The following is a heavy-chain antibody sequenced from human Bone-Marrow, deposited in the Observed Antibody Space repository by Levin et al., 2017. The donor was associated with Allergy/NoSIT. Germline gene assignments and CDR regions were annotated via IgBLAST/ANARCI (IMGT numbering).Heavy chain of an antibody. Sequence: SETLSLTCTVFGGSISSGSYYWSWIRQPAGKGLEWIGRIYSSGHTIYNPSLQSRVTISVDTSKNQFSLNLNSVTAADTAVYYCARSPHPYFFDYWGQGTLVTVSS. CDR2: IYSSGHT. V-gene: IGHV4-61*02. CDR1: GGSISSGSYY. CDR3: ARSPHPYFFDY. D-gene: IGHD1-26*01. J-gene: IGHJ4*02.